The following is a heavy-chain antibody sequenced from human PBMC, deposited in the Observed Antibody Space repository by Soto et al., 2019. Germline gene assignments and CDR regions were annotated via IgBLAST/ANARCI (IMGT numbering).Heavy chain of an antibody. J-gene: IGHJ5*02. CDR2: ISSSGGST. V-gene: IGHV3-23*01. Sequence: PGGSLRLSCAVSGFTFSSYAMSWVRQAPGKGLEWVSAISSSGGSTYYADSVKGRFTISRDNSKNTLYLQMNSLRAEDTAVYYCAKDRKTIVVVTFDPWGQGTLVTVSS. CDR1: GFTFSSYA. CDR3: AKDRKTIVVVTFDP. D-gene: IGHD2-21*02.